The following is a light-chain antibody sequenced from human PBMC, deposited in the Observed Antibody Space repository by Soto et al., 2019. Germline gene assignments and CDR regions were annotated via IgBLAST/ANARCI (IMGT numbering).Light chain of an antibody. CDR2: LNRDGSH. Sequence: QSVLTQSPSASASLGASVKLTCTLSSGHSNYAIAWHQQQPEKSPRYLMKLNRDGSHSKGDGIPNRFSGSSSGAERYLTISSLQSEDEADYYCQTWGTGIVIFGGGTKVTV. J-gene: IGLJ2*01. CDR1: SGHSNYA. V-gene: IGLV4-69*01. CDR3: QTWGTGIVI.